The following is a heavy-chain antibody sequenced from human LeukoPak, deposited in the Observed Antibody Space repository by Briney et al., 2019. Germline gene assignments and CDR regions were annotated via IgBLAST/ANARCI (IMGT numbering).Heavy chain of an antibody. CDR2: INPSGGST. J-gene: IGHJ3*02. CDR3: ARSNPRRSRTAFDI. V-gene: IGHV1-46*01. Sequence: ASVKVSCKASGDTLTSYYMHWVRQAPGQGLEWMGIINPSGGSTTYAQKFQGRVTMTRDTSTSTVYMELSRLRSDDTAVYYCARSNPRRSRTAFDIWGQGTMVTVSS. CDR1: GDTLTSYY. D-gene: IGHD2-8*01.